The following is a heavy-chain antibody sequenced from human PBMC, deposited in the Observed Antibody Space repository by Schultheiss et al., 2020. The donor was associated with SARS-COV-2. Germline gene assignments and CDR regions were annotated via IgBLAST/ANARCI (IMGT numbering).Heavy chain of an antibody. J-gene: IGHJ4*02. CDR2: INSDGSST. CDR1: GFTFSSYS. V-gene: IGHV3-74*01. CDR3: ARDLVYSRSAPDY. D-gene: IGHD2-8*01. Sequence: GGSLRLSCAASGFTFSSYSMNWVRQAPGKGLVWVSRINSDGSSTSYADSVKGRFTISRDNSKNTMYMQMKSVRAEDTAVYYCARDLVYSRSAPDYWGQGTLVTVSS.